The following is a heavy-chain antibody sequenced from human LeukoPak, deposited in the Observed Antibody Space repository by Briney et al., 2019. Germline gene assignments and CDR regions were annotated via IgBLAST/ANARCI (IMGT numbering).Heavy chain of an antibody. J-gene: IGHJ4*02. D-gene: IGHD3-22*01. CDR1: GYTFTSYG. CDR2: ISAYNGNT. Sequence: ASVKVSCKASGYTFTSYGISWVRQAPGQGLEWMGWISAYNGNTNYAQKLQGRVTMTTDTPTSTAYMELRSLRSDDTAVYYCARGLNYYDSSGYYARSLYWGQGTLVTASS. V-gene: IGHV1-18*01. CDR3: ARGLNYYDSSGYYARSLY.